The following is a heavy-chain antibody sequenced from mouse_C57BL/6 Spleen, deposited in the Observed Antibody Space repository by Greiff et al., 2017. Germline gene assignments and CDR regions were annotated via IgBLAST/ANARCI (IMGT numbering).Heavy chain of an antibody. J-gene: IGHJ4*01. CDR2: INPNNGGT. Sequence: EVQLQQSGPELVKPGASVKISCKASGYTFTDYYMNWVKQSHGKSLEWIGDINPNNGGTSYNQKFKGKATLTVDKSSSTAYMELRSLTSEDSAVYYCARGMGDYCGQGTSVTVSS. V-gene: IGHV1-26*01. CDR1: GYTFTDYY. CDR3: ARGMGDY. D-gene: IGHD2-3*01.